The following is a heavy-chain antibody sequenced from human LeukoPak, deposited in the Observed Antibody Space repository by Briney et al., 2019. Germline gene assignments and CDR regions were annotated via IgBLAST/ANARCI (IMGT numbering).Heavy chain of an antibody. CDR3: VRGGSSSWYDYTFDY. J-gene: IGHJ4*01. V-gene: IGHV3-74*03. CDR1: GFTFSSYW. Sequence: GGSLRLSCAASGFTFSSYWMHWVRQAPGKGLVWVSRINRDGTTTTYADSVKGRFTISRDNAKNTLYLQMNSLRAEDSALYYCVRGGSSSWYDYTFDYWGQGTLVTVSS. D-gene: IGHD6-13*01. CDR2: INRDGTTT.